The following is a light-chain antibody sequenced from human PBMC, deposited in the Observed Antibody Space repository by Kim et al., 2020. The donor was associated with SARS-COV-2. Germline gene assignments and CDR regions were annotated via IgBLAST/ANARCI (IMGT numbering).Light chain of an antibody. Sequence: VALGKTAGITCGGNNIGGKSVHWYKQKPGQAPVLVIYRDGNRPSGIPERFSGSNSGNTATLTVSRAQAGDEADYYCQVWDSSAWVFGGGTQLTVL. J-gene: IGLJ3*02. CDR2: RDG. CDR1: NIGGKS. V-gene: IGLV3-9*01. CDR3: QVWDSSAWV.